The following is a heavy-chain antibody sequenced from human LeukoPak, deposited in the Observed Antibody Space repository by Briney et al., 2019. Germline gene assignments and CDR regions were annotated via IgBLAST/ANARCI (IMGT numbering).Heavy chain of an antibody. D-gene: IGHD3-22*01. CDR3: ARSYYDSSGHLFDY. CDR2: VRPYNGDT. V-gene: IGHV1-18*01. J-gene: IGHJ4*02. Sequence: GASVKVSCKASGYTFTSYGIAWLRQAPGQGLEWMGWVRPYNGDTKYEQSLQGRVTLTTDTSTSTAYMELRSLRSDDTAVYYCARSYYDSSGHLFDYWGQGTLVTVSS. CDR1: GYTFTSYG.